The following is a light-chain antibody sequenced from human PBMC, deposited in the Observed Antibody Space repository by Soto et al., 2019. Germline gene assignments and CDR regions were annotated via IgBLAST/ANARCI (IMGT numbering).Light chain of an antibody. CDR1: QSVRNA. CDR2: FTS. Sequence: EIVLTQSPGTLSLSPGDTATLSCRASQSVRNAVAWYQQKPGQAPRLLIYFTSNRANGVPDRFSGTGSGTEFTLIINSLQSEDFAVYYCQQFNDWPRTFGQGTKV. J-gene: IGKJ1*01. CDR3: QQFNDWPRT. V-gene: IGKV3-15*01.